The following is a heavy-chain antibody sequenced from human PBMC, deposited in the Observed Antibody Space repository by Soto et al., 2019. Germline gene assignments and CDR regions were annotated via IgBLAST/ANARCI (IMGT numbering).Heavy chain of an antibody. V-gene: IGHV3-23*01. CDR1: GFTFSSYA. Sequence: GGSLRLSCAASGFTFSSYAMSWVRQAPGKGLEWVSAISGSGGSTYYADSVKGRFTISRDNSKNTLYLQMNSLRAEDTAVYYCAKGVYYSSSSGQAFDIWGQGTMVTVSS. J-gene: IGHJ3*02. D-gene: IGHD6-6*01. CDR3: AKGVYYSSSSGQAFDI. CDR2: ISGSGGST.